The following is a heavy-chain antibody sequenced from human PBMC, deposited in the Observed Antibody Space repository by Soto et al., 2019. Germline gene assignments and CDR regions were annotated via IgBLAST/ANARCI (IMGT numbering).Heavy chain of an antibody. CDR2: ISSSSSYI. D-gene: IGHD4-17*01. CDR1: GFTFSSYS. Sequence: PGGSLRLSCAASGFTFSSYSMNWVRQAPGKGLEWVSSISSSSSYIYYADSVKGRFTISRDNAKNSLYLQMNSLRAEDTAVYYCARPVTTFYYYGMDVWGQGTTVTVSS. V-gene: IGHV3-21*04. J-gene: IGHJ6*02. CDR3: ARPVTTFYYYGMDV.